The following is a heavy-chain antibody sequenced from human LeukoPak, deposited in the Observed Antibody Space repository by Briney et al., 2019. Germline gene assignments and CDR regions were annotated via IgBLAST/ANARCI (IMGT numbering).Heavy chain of an antibody. J-gene: IGHJ6*04. CDR2: INTDGSST. CDR3: ARDWWVPVSGDV. V-gene: IGHV3-74*01. Sequence: TGGSLRLSCAASGFTFISYWMHWVRQAPGKGLVWVSRINTDGSSTSYADSVKGRFTISRDNAKNTLSLQMNSLRAEDTAVYYCARDWWVPVSGDVWGKGTTVTVSS. D-gene: IGHD2-15*01. CDR1: GFTFISYW.